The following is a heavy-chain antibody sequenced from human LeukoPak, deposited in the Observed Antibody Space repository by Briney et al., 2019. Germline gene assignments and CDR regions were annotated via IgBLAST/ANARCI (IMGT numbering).Heavy chain of an antibody. CDR2: VGGSGTNT. J-gene: IGHJ4*02. Sequence: GGSLRLPCAASGFTFSSYAMSWVRQAPGKGLEWVSTVGGSGTNTFFADSVKGRFTISRDNSKNTLYLQMNSLRAEDTAVYYCARRAGAYSHPYDYWGQGTLVTVSS. D-gene: IGHD4/OR15-4a*01. CDR3: ARRAGAYSHPYDY. CDR1: GFTFSSYA. V-gene: IGHV3-23*01.